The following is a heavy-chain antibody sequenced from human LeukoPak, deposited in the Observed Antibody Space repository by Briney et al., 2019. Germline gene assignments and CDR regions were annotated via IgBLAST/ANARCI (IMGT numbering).Heavy chain of an antibody. D-gene: IGHD3-10*01. CDR2: MNPNSGNT. J-gene: IGHJ6*02. CDR3: ARVFTMVRGGNYYYYGMDV. CDR1: GYTLTSYD. Sequence: GASVKVSCKASGYTLTSYDINWVRQATGQGLEWVGWMNPNSGNTGYAQKFQGRVTMTRNTSISTAYMELSSLRSEDTAVYYCARVFTMVRGGNYYYYGMDVWGQGTTVTVSS. V-gene: IGHV1-8*01.